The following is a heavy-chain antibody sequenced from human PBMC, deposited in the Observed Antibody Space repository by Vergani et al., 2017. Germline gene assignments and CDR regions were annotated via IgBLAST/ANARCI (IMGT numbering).Heavy chain of an antibody. CDR2: FYYIGST. Sequence: QLQLQESGPGLVKPSATLSLTCSVSGASIRSSNYYWGWIRQPPGKGLEWIASFYYIGSTYYNPSLKSRVTISVDTSKNQFSLKLSSVPAADTAVYFCARHSTVEWLVKLGGIDPWGQGILVTVSS. J-gene: IGHJ5*02. V-gene: IGHV4-39*01. CDR3: ARHSTVEWLVKLGGIDP. D-gene: IGHD6-19*01. CDR1: GASIRSSNYY.